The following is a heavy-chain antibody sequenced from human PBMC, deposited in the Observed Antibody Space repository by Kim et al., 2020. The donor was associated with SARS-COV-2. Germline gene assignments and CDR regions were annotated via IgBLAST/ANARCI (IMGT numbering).Heavy chain of an antibody. V-gene: IGHV3-21*01. CDR3: ARMGGSDYYYYYMDV. Sequence: GGSLRLSCAASGFTFSSYSMNWVRQAPGKGLEWVSSISSSSSYIYYADSVKGRFTISRDNAKNSLYLQMNSLRAEDTALYYCARMGGSDYYYYYMDVWGKGTTVTVSS. CDR2: ISSSSSYI. J-gene: IGHJ6*03. CDR1: GFTFSSYS. D-gene: IGHD3-16*01.